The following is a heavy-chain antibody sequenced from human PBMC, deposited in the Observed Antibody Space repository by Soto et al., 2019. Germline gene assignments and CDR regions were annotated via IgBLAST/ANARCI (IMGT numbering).Heavy chain of an antibody. CDR3: ARGLYTGTHHLLY. V-gene: IGHV3-7*03. J-gene: IGHJ4*02. CDR1: GFTISSYW. D-gene: IGHD1-26*01. CDR2: IKQDGSEK. Sequence: PGGSLRLSCAASGFTISSYWMSWVRQAPGKGLEWVANIKQDGSEKYYVDSVKGRFTISRDNAKKSLYLQINSLRTEDTAVFYCARGLYTGTHHLLYWGRGTLVTVSS.